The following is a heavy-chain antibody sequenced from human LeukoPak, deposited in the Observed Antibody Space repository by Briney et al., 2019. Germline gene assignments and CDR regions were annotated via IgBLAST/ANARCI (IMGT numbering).Heavy chain of an antibody. Sequence: PSETLSLTCTVSGGSISSYYWSWIRQPPGKGLEWIGYNSYSGNIIYNPSLKSRVTISVDTSKNQFSLRLTSVTAADTAVYYCARAIGGNSPFDYWGQGTLVTVSS. CDR3: ARAIGGNSPFDY. CDR1: GGSISSYY. D-gene: IGHD4-23*01. CDR2: NSYSGNI. J-gene: IGHJ4*02. V-gene: IGHV4-59*01.